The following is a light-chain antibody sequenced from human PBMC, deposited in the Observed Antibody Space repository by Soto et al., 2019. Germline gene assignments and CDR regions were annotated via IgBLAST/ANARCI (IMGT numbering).Light chain of an antibody. Sequence: QSALTQPPSVSGAPGQGVTISCTGNNSNIGAGYDVHWYQQLPRTAPKLLIYENTDRPSGVPERFSGSKSGTSASLAITGLQADDEADYYCQSYDSGLSAVVFGGGTKLTVL. J-gene: IGLJ2*01. CDR1: NSNIGAGYD. V-gene: IGLV1-40*01. CDR3: QSYDSGLSAVV. CDR2: ENT.